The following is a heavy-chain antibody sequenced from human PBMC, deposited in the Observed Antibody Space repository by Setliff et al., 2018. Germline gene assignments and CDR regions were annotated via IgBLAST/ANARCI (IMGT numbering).Heavy chain of an antibody. J-gene: IGHJ4*02. D-gene: IGHD5-18*01. CDR3: ARAPLESGYYYGQGHYFDY. V-gene: IGHV1-18*01. CDR1: GYTFISYG. CDR2: ISTNNGKT. Sequence: ASVKVSCKASGYTFISYGISWLRQAPGQGFEWMGWISTNNGKTEYSQKVQGRVTMTTDRSTSTIYMELRSLRSDDTAMYYCARAPLESGYYYGQGHYFDYWGQGTLVTVSS.